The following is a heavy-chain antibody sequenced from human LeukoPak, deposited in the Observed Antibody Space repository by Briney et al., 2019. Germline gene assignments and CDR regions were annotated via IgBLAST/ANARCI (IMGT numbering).Heavy chain of an antibody. D-gene: IGHD3-10*01. J-gene: IGHJ4*02. CDR1: GFTFSNYG. CDR2: IWYDGSNK. V-gene: IGHV3-33*01. CDR3: AGHYGPYYFDY. Sequence: GGSLRLSCAASGFTFSNYGMRWVRQAPGKGLEWVAVIWYDGSNKYYADSVKGRFTISRDNPKNTLYLKMNSLRAEDTAVFYCAGHYGPYYFDYWGQGTLVTVSS.